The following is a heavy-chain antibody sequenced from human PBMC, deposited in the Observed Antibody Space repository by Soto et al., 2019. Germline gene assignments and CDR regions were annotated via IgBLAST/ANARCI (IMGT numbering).Heavy chain of an antibody. CDR3: AHRGGAAVGLYYFDY. Sequence: SGPTLVNPTQTLTLTCTFSGFSLTTTGVGVSWIRQPPGKALEWLALIYWHDDKRYIPSLKSRLTNTKDTSKNQEVLTMTNMDPVDTATYYGAHRGGAAVGLYYFDYWGQGALVTVSS. V-gene: IGHV2-5*01. D-gene: IGHD3-16*01. CDR1: GFSLTTTGVG. J-gene: IGHJ4*02. CDR2: IYWHDDK.